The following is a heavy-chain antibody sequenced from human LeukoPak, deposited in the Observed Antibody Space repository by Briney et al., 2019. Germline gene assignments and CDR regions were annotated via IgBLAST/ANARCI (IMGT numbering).Heavy chain of an antibody. Sequence: SETLSLTCTVSGGSISSHYWSWIRQPPGKGLEWIGYIYYFGSTNYNPSLKSRVTISLDTSKNQFSLKLSSVTAADTAVYYCAAAVSGDYYYYYMDVWGKGTTVTVS. CDR1: GGSISSHY. CDR2: IYYFGST. J-gene: IGHJ6*03. D-gene: IGHD3-10*01. V-gene: IGHV4-59*11. CDR3: AAAVSGDYYYYYMDV.